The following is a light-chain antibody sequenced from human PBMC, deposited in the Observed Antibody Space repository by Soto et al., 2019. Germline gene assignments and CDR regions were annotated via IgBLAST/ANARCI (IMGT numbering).Light chain of an antibody. CDR3: HQYASSPQT. CDR1: QSVAKNY. J-gene: IGKJ1*01. Sequence: EIVLTQSPGTLSLSPGERATLSCRASQSVAKNYLAWYQQEPGQAPRLLIYGPSSRATGIPDRFSGSGSGTDVTLTISRLEPEDFAVYYCHQYASSPQTFGQGTKVELK. CDR2: GPS. V-gene: IGKV3-20*01.